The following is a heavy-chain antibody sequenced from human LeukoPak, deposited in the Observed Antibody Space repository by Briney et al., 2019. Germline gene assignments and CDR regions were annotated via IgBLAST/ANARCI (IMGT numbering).Heavy chain of an antibody. CDR2: FDPEDGET. CDR1: GYTLTELS. Sequence: GASVKVSCKVSGYTLTELSMHWVRQAPGKGLEWMGGFDPEDGETIYAQKFQGRVTMTEDTSTDTAYMELSSLRSEDTAVYYCATQGPYYDSSGYFLFHWWGQGTLVTVSS. J-gene: IGHJ4*02. D-gene: IGHD3-22*01. V-gene: IGHV1-24*01. CDR3: ATQGPYYDSSGYFLFHW.